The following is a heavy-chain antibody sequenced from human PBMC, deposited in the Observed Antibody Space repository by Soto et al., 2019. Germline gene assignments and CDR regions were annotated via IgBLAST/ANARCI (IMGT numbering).Heavy chain of an antibody. Sequence: SGPTLVNPTHTLTLTCTFSGFSLSTSGVAVGWIRQAPRKAPEWLAFIFWDDDKRYSPSLENRLTITKDTSKNQVDLTMTNMDPVDTATYYCARSFDFWSGYYFSYWGRGTLVAVSS. CDR3: ARSFDFWSGYYFSY. J-gene: IGHJ4*02. V-gene: IGHV2-5*02. CDR2: IFWDDDK. CDR1: GFSLSTSGVA. D-gene: IGHD3-3*01.